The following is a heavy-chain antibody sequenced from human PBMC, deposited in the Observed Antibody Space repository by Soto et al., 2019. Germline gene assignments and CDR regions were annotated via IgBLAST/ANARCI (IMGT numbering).Heavy chain of an antibody. D-gene: IGHD2-21*01. J-gene: IGHJ5*02. V-gene: IGHV3-23*04. CDR1: GFTFDDYA. CDR3: TKAHIHDPPYNWFDP. Sequence: EVQLVESGGGLVQPGRSLRLSCAASGFTFDDYAMHWVRQAPGKGLEWVSGLSGSGDTTFYADSVKGRFTISRDNSKNTLYLQMNSLRAEDTARYYCTKAHIHDPPYNWFDPWGQGTLVTVSS. CDR2: LSGSGDTT.